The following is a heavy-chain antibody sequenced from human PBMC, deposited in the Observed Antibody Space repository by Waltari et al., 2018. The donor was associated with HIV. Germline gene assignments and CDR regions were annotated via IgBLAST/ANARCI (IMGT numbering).Heavy chain of an antibody. CDR3: ARVPQGRLGELSTYYFDY. CDR1: GYTFSDNY. V-gene: IGHV1-2*02. Sequence: QVQLVQSGAVVKKPGASVKVSCKTSGYTFSDNYIHWMRQAPGQGPEWMGGINPNSGGTNYAQRFQDRVTLTRDTHISTVFMDLSRLASDDTAVYYCARVPQGRLGELSTYYFDYWGQGSLVIVSS. D-gene: IGHD3-16*01. J-gene: IGHJ4*02. CDR2: INPNSGGT.